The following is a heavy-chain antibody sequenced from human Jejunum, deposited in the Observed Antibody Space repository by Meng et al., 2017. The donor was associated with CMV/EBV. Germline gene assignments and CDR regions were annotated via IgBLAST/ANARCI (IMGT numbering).Heavy chain of an antibody. V-gene: IGHV2-5*02. Sequence: QITLKESGPTLVKPXQTLTLTCPFSGFSLTTNGVGVGWIRQPPGKALEWLALIYWDDDKRYSTSLKSRLSITKDTSKNQVVLTVTNMDPVDTATYYCAHGPYITSWYPDDWGQGTLGTVSS. J-gene: IGHJ4*02. CDR1: GFSLTTNGVG. CDR3: AHGPYITSWYPDD. CDR2: IYWDDDK. D-gene: IGHD6-13*01.